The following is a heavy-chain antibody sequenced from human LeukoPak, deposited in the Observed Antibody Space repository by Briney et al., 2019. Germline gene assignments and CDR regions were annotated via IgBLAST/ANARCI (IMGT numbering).Heavy chain of an antibody. CDR3: ARVQYSSSVDS. Sequence: PSETLSLTCTVSGGSISSYYWSWIRQPPGKGLEWIGYIYYSGSTYYNPSLKSRVTISVDTSKNQFSLKLSSVTAADTAVYYCARVQYSSSVDSWGQGTLVTVSS. V-gene: IGHV4-59*12. CDR2: IYYSGST. J-gene: IGHJ4*02. CDR1: GGSISSYY. D-gene: IGHD6-6*01.